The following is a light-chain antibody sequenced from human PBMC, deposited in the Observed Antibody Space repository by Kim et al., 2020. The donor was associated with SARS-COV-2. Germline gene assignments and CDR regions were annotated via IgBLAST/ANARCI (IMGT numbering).Light chain of an antibody. J-gene: IGKJ3*01. V-gene: IGKV1-27*01. CDR2: AAS. Sequence: DIQMTQSPSSLSGSVGDRVTITCRASEDIINYLAWYQQKPGKVPQLLIYAASTLQSGVPSRFSGSRSGTDFTLTISSLQPEDVATYYCQRYNTVPFTFGPGTKVDIK. CDR1: EDIINY. CDR3: QRYNTVPFT.